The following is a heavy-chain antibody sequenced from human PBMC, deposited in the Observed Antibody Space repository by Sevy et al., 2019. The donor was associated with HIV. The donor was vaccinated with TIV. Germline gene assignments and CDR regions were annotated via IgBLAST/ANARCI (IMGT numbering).Heavy chain of an antibody. J-gene: IGHJ4*02. CDR1: GYNFNTYT. V-gene: IGHV1-3*01. D-gene: IGHD3-16*01. Sequence: ASVKVSCKATGYNFNTYTIHWVRQAPGQSLEWMAWLNPGNGNTKYSQQFRARVTITRDTSARTLYMELTSLTSEDTAVYFCARDPYARRGFDYWGQGTLLTVSS. CDR2: LNPGNGNT. CDR3: ARDPYARRGFDY.